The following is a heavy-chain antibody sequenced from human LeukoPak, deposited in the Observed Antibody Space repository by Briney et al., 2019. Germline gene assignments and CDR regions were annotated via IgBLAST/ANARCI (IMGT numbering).Heavy chain of an antibody. CDR1: GFTFSSYG. CDR3: AKDSQYHDFWSGYSGYYYYYMDV. Sequence: GGSLRLSCAASGFTFSSYGMHWVRQDPGKGLDWLSFIRYDGSNKYYEDSVKGRFTISRDNSKNTLYLQMNSLRAEDTAVYYCAKDSQYHDFWSGYSGYYYYYMDVWGKGTTVTVSS. V-gene: IGHV3-30*02. CDR2: IRYDGSNK. D-gene: IGHD3-3*01. J-gene: IGHJ6*03.